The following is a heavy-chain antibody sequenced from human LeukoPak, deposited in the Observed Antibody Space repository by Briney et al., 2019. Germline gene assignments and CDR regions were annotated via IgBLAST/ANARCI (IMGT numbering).Heavy chain of an antibody. D-gene: IGHD3-22*01. CDR1: GFTFSDYY. V-gene: IGHV3-11*03. CDR2: ISSSSSYT. CDR3: ARHGTMIVVDPFDY. Sequence: TGGSLRLSCAASGFTFSDYYMSWIRQAPGKGLEWVSYISSSSSYTNYADSVKGRFTISRDNAKNSLYLQMNSLRAEGTAVYYCARHGTMIVVDPFDYWGQGTLVTVSS. J-gene: IGHJ4*02.